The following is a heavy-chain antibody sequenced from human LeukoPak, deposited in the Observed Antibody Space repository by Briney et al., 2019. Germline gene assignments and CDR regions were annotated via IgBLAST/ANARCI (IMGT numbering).Heavy chain of an antibody. CDR3: ARGNVDIVAMWANWFDP. CDR1: GGSINKYY. D-gene: IGHD5-12*01. V-gene: IGHV4-59*12. J-gene: IGHJ5*02. CDR2: VHDSAGT. Sequence: PSETLSLTCTVSGGSINKYYWSWIRQSPGKGLEWLGYVHDSAGTIYNPSLKSRVTISVDTSKNQFSLKLSSVTAADTAVYYCARGNVDIVAMWANWFDPWGQGTLVTVSS.